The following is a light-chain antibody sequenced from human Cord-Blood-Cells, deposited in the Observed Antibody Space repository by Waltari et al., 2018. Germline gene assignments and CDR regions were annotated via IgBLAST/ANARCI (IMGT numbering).Light chain of an antibody. J-gene: IGLJ2*01. CDR3: SSYTSSSTVV. CDR1: SSDVGGDNY. CDR2: DVS. Sequence: QSALTQPASVSGSPGPSITISCPGTSSDVGGDNYVSWYQQHPGKAPKLMIYDVSNRPSGVSNRFSGSKSGNTASLTISGLQAEDEADYYCSSYTSSSTVVFGGGTKLTVL. V-gene: IGLV2-14*01.